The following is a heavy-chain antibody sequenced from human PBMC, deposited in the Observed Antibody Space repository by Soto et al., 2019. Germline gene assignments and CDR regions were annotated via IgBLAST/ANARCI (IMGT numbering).Heavy chain of an antibody. V-gene: IGHV4-39*01. D-gene: IGHD1-1*01. Sequence: KHPGKGLEWIGNIYYSGSTYYNPSLKSRVTISGDTSKNQFSLRLTSVTAADTAFYFCLSDTPNGQIYYCAQ. J-gene: IGHJ4*02. CDR3: LSDTPNGQIYY. CDR2: IYYSGST.